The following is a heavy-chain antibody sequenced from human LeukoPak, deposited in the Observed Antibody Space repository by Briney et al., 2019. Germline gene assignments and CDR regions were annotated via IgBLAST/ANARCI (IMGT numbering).Heavy chain of an antibody. Sequence: GGSLRLSCVVSGFTFSSYGMHWVRQAPGKGLEWVAVIWYDGSNKNYADSVKGRFTISRDNSQNTLYLQMNSLRAEDTAVYYCAKDRPPGSGWYYFDYWGQGTLVTVSS. CDR2: IWYDGSNK. J-gene: IGHJ4*02. V-gene: IGHV3-33*06. CDR1: GFTFSSYG. CDR3: AKDRPPGSGWYYFDY. D-gene: IGHD6-19*01.